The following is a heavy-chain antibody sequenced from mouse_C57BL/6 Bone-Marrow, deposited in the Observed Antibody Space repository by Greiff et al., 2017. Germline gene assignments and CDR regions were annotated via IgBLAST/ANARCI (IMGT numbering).Heavy chain of an antibody. D-gene: IGHD2-3*01. V-gene: IGHV1-55*01. J-gene: IGHJ2*01. Sequence: QVQLQQPGAELVKPGASVKLSCKASGYTFTSYCINWVKQRPGQGLEWIAYFYPGSGSTNYNEKFKSKATLTAATSSSTAYMQLSSLTSAASAVYFCASSSDDGFAFFDYWGQGTTLTVSS. CDR3: ASSSDDGFAFFDY. CDR1: GYTFTSYC. CDR2: FYPGSGST.